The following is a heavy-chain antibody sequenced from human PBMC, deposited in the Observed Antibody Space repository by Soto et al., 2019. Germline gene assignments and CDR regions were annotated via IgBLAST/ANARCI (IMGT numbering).Heavy chain of an antibody. J-gene: IGHJ6*02. CDR2: ISSSGSIR. CDR1: GFTYGAYE. D-gene: IGHD3-10*01. Sequence: EVQLVESGGGLVQPGGSLRLSCAVSGFTYGAYEMNWVRQAPGQGLEWVAYISSSGSIRYYADSVQGRFTISRDNANNSLYLQMNSLRAEDTAVYYCARGLRTLDRGVTYGMDVWGQGTTVTVSS. CDR3: ARGLRTLDRGVTYGMDV. V-gene: IGHV3-48*03.